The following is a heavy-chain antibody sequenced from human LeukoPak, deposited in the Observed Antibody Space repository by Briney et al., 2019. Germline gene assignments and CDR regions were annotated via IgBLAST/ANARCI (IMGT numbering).Heavy chain of an antibody. J-gene: IGHJ5*02. CDR3: ARTASGNLAAWLDR. V-gene: IGHV1-2*02. CDR1: GHTFSGYY. CDR2: INPDSGGT. D-gene: IGHD3-10*01. Sequence: ASVKVSCKASGHTFSGYYIHWVRQAPGQGLEWMGWINPDSGGTKYAQKFQGRVTMTRDTSISTAYMELSRLRSDDTAVYYCARTASGNLAAWLDRWGQGTLVTVSS.